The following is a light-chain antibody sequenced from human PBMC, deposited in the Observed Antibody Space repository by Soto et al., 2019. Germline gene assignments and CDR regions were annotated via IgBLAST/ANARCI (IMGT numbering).Light chain of an antibody. CDR1: SNDVGHYNF. J-gene: IGLJ1*01. Sequence: QSVLAQPASVSGSPGQSITISCTGTSNDVGHYNFVSWYQQLPGKAPKLIIYEVSNRPSGISHRFSGSKPGNTATLTISGLQVADESFYYCSSYTSSITLVFGTGTKVTVL. V-gene: IGLV2-14*03. CDR2: EVS. CDR3: SSYTSSITLV.